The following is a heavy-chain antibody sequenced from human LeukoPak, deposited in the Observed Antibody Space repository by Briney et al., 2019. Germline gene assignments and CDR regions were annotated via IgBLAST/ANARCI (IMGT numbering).Heavy chain of an antibody. CDR3: AKDPTLGYESSGYSDY. CDR2: ISSSSSTI. Sequence: VGSLRLSCAASGFTFSSYSMNWVRQAPGKGLEWVSYISSSSSTIYYADSVKGRFTISRDNAKNSLYLQMNSLSADCTAVYYCAKDPTLGYESSGYSDYWGQGTLVTVSS. CDR1: GFTFSSYS. V-gene: IGHV3-48*01. D-gene: IGHD3-22*01. J-gene: IGHJ4*02.